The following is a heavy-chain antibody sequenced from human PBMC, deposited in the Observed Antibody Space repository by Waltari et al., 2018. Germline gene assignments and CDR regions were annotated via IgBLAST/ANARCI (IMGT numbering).Heavy chain of an antibody. CDR3: ARSVTNYYFDY. J-gene: IGHJ4*02. D-gene: IGHD4-17*01. CDR2: IYYSGST. V-gene: IGHV4-59*01. CDR1: GGSISSYY. Sequence: QVQLQESGPGLVKPSETLSLTCTVSGGSISSYYWSWIRQPPGKGLEWIGYIYYSGSTNYNPSLKSRVTISVDTSKNQFSLKLSSVTAADTAVYYCARSVTNYYFDYWGQGTLVTVSS.